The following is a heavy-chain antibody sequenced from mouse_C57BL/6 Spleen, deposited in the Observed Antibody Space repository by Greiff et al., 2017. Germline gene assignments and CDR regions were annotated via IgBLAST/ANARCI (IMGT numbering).Heavy chain of an antibody. J-gene: IGHJ2*01. CDR1: GYTFTSYW. CDR2: IDPSDSYT. CDR3: ARSNVGSRGYFDY. V-gene: IGHV1-69*01. Sequence: QVQLQQPGAELVMPGASVKLSCKASGYTFTSYWMHWVKQRPGQGLEWIGEIDPSDSYTNYNQKFKGKSTLTVDKSSSTAYMQLSSLTSEDSAVYYCARSNVGSRGYFDYWGQGTTLTVSS.